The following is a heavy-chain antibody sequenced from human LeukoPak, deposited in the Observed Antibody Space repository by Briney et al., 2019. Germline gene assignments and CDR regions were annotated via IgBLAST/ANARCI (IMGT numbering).Heavy chain of an antibody. D-gene: IGHD3-3*01. J-gene: IGHJ4*02. CDR3: ASPQYDFWSDPFDY. CDR1: GFTFSSYG. CDR2: IRYDGSNK. Sequence: RPGGSLRLSCAASGFTFSSYGMHWVRQAPGKGLEWVAFIRYDGSNKYYADSVKGRFTISRDNSKNTLYLQMNSLRAEDTAVYYCASPQYDFWSDPFDYWGQGTLVTVSS. V-gene: IGHV3-30*02.